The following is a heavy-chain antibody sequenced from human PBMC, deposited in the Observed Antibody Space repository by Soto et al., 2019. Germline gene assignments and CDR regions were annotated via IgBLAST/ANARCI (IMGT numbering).Heavy chain of an antibody. CDR1: RYRKNCYG. CDR3: AREEYSSGNTNWFDP. Sequence: GVSVKACSKESRYRKNCYGMSWVQQEQEQGLEWMGWISAYNGNTNYAQKLQGRVTMTTDTSTSTAYMELRSLRSDDTAVYYCAREEYSSGNTNWFDPWGQGTLVTVSS. V-gene: IGHV1-18*01. D-gene: IGHD6-19*01. J-gene: IGHJ5*02. CDR2: ISAYNGNT.